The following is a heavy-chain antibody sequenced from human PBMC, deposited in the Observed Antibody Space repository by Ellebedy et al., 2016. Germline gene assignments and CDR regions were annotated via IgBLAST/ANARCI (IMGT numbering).Heavy chain of an antibody. CDR2: VDYDGSNT. D-gene: IGHD6-19*01. J-gene: IGHJ4*02. CDR3: STTIVAGTNY. Sequence: GESLKISXAASGFTFRDYAMHWVRQTPGKGLEWVSRVDYDGSNTVYPDSVRGRFTVSRDNARNTLYLQMDHLRGEDTAVYYCSTTIVAGTNYWGQGTLVTVSS. V-gene: IGHV3-74*01. CDR1: GFTFRDYA.